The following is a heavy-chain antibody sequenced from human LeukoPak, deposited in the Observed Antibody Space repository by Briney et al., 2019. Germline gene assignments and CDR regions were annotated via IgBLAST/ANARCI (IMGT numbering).Heavy chain of an antibody. CDR3: AKVPTVYYYYGMDV. CDR2: ISGYGGST. CDR1: GFTFDDYA. D-gene: IGHD4-11*01. Sequence: GGSLRLSCAASGFTFDDYAMHWVRQAPGKGLEWVSLISGYGGSTYYADSVKGRFTISRDNSKNSLYLQMNSLRTEDTALYYCAKVPTVYYYYGMDVWGQGTTVTVSS. J-gene: IGHJ6*02. V-gene: IGHV3-43*02.